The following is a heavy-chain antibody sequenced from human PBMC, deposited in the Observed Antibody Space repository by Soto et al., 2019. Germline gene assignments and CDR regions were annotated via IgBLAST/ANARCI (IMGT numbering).Heavy chain of an antibody. Sequence: EVQLVESGGGLVQPGVSLRLSCAASGFTFSNYWMHWVRQAPGKGPVWVSRINTDGSTTNYADSVKGRFTISRDNAKNTLYLQTNSLGAEDTAVYYCARDLGGYASHWGQGTLVTVSS. V-gene: IGHV3-74*01. D-gene: IGHD3-16*01. J-gene: IGHJ4*02. CDR1: GFTFSNYW. CDR2: INTDGSTT. CDR3: ARDLGGYASH.